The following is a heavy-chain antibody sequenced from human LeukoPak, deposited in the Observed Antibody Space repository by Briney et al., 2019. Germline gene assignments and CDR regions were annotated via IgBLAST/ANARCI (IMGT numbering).Heavy chain of an antibody. J-gene: IGHJ4*02. CDR3: ARGHFYYYGSGSSSYFDY. D-gene: IGHD3-10*01. CDR2: INHSGST. CDR1: GGSFSGYY. Sequence: SETLSLTCAVYGGSFSGYYWSWIRQPPGKGLEWIGEINHSGSTNYNPSLKSRVTISVDTSKNQFSLKLSSVTAADTAVYYCARGHFYYYGSGSSSYFDYWGQGTLVTVSS. V-gene: IGHV4-34*01.